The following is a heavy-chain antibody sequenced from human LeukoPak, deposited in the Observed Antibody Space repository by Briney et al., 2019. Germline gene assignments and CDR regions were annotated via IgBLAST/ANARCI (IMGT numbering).Heavy chain of an antibody. Sequence: SETLSLTRTVSDGSISSSSYFWGWIRQPPGKGLEWIGSIYYSGHTYYNPSLQSRVTISVDTSKNQLYLKLSSATASDTAMYYCARSMDDWGQGTLVTVSS. V-gene: IGHV4-39*01. CDR2: IYYSGHT. CDR3: ARSMDD. CDR1: DGSISSSSYF. J-gene: IGHJ4*02.